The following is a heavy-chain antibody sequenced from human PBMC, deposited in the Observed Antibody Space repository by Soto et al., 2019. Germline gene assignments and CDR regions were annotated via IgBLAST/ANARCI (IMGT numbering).Heavy chain of an antibody. CDR3: ARDHGGRYDSSGYYPGYFDY. Sequence: GGSLRLSCAASGFTFSSYWMSWVRQAPGKGLEWVANIKQDGSEKYYVDSVKGRFTISRDNAKNSLYLQMNSLRAEDTAVYYFARDHGGRYDSSGYYPGYFDYWGQGTLSPSPQ. J-gene: IGHJ4*02. CDR2: IKQDGSEK. D-gene: IGHD3-22*01. CDR1: GFTFSSYW. V-gene: IGHV3-7*05.